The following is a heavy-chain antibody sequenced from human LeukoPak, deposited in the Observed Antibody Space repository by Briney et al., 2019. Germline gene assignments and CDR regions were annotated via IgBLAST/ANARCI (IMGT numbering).Heavy chain of an antibody. D-gene: IGHD3-10*01. CDR1: GYTFTGYY. CDR3: ARAQRGRGYAFDI. J-gene: IGHJ3*02. V-gene: IGHV1-2*02. Sequence: ASVKVSCKASGYTFTGYYMHWVRQAPGQGLEWMGWINPNSGGTNYAQKFQGRVTMTRDTSISTAYMELSRLRSDDTAVYYCARAQRGRGYAFDIWGQGTMVTVSS. CDR2: INPNSGGT.